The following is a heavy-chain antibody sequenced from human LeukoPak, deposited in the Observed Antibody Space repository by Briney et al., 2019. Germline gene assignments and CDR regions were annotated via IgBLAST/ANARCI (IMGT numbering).Heavy chain of an antibody. J-gene: IGHJ4*02. D-gene: IGHD2-15*01. Sequence: AGGSLRLSCAASGFTFSSNYMSWVRQAPGKGLEWVSVIYSGGSTYYADSVKGRFTISRDNSKNTLYLQMNSLRAEDTAVYYCARVGSVVKAATTYFDYWGQGTLVTVSS. CDR3: ARVGSVVKAATTYFDY. V-gene: IGHV3-66*02. CDR1: GFTFSSNY. CDR2: IYSGGST.